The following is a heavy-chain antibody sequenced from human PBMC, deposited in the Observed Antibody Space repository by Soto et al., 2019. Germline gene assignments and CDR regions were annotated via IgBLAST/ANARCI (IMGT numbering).Heavy chain of an antibody. CDR1: GYSFPSYW. CDR2: IYPGDSDT. V-gene: IGHV5-51*01. J-gene: IGHJ6*02. Sequence: GESLKISCKGSGYSFPSYWIGWVRQMPGKGLEWMGIIYPGDSDTIYSPSFQGQVTISAHKSITTAYLQWSSLKASDTAMYYCARLGSGSGSYIPSSYYGMDVWGQGTTVTVSS. D-gene: IGHD3-10*01. CDR3: ARLGSGSGSYIPSSYYGMDV.